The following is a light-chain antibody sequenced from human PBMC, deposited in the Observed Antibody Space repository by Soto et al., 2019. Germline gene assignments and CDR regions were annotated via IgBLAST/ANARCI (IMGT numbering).Light chain of an antibody. CDR3: QQYNVWPPIT. J-gene: IGKJ5*01. CDR2: YAS. Sequence: EIVMTQSPATLSVSPGERATLSCRASQSVRSNLAWYQQKPGQAPRLLIYYASTRATGIPARFSGSGSGTEFTLTISTLQSEDFAVYYCQQYNVWPPITFGQGTRLEIK. V-gene: IGKV3D-15*01. CDR1: QSVRSN.